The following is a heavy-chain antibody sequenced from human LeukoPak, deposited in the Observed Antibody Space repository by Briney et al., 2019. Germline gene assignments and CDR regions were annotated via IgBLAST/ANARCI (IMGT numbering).Heavy chain of an antibody. CDR2: ISSNGGST. V-gene: IGHV3-64*01. J-gene: IGHJ4*02. Sequence: GGSLRLSCAASGFTFSNYALHWVRQAPGKGLEHVSLISSNGGSTYYANSVEGRFTISRDNSKNTLYLHMGSLRAEDMAVYYCARVRGDYVVDYWGQGTLVTVSS. CDR3: ARVRGDYVVDY. CDR1: GFTFSNYA. D-gene: IGHD4-17*01.